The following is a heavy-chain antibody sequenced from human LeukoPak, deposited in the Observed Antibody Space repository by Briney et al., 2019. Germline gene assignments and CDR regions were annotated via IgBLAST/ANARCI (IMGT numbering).Heavy chain of an antibody. V-gene: IGHV3-23*01. CDR1: GFIFSSYV. Sequence: GGSLRLSCEASGFIFSSYVMGWVRQAPGKGLEWVSSISVGGGDTFTADSVKGRFTITRENSKNTLYLQMMGLRVEDTAIYYCAKLSLGEMAYFDSWGQGILVTVSS. CDR3: AKLSLGEMAYFDS. J-gene: IGHJ4*02. CDR2: ISVGGGDT. D-gene: IGHD2-21*01.